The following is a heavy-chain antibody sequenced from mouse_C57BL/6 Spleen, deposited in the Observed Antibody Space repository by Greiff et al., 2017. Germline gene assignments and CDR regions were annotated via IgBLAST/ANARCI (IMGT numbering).Heavy chain of an antibody. CDR1: GYSITSGYY. CDR2: IRYDGSN. D-gene: IGHD1-1*01. J-gene: IGHJ1*03. V-gene: IGHV3-6*01. CDR3: ARRGDYYGSSYDWCFAV. Sequence: EVKLVESGPGLVKPSQSLSLSCSATGYSITSGYYWNWNRQFPGNKLECMGYIRYDGSNNYNPSLKNRISITRDTSKNPFFLKLNSVTTEDTATYYCARRGDYYGSSYDWCFAVWGTGTTVTGSA.